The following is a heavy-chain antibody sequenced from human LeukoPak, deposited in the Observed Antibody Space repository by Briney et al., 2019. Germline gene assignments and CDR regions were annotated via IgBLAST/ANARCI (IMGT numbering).Heavy chain of an antibody. CDR1: RYTFTGHF. D-gene: IGHD3-3*01. Sequence: ASVKVSCKASRYTFTGHFMHWVRQAPGQGREWMGWINSNSCGTNYPQNFQGRVTMTRDTSISTAYMVLSRLRSDDTAVYYGAVWTGFSDFWSGPGDYWGQGALVTVSS. V-gene: IGHV1-2*02. CDR2: INSNSCGT. CDR3: AVWTGFSDFWSGPGDY. J-gene: IGHJ4*02.